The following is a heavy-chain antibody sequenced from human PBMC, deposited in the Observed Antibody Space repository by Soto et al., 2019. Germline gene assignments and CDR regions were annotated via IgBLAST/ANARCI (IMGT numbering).Heavy chain of an antibody. CDR1: GFTFSSYA. CDR2: ISGSGGST. J-gene: IGHJ4*02. V-gene: IGHV3-23*01. CDR3: AKDPEVVVTAPDY. Sequence: GGSLRLSCAASGFTFSSYAMNWVRQAPGKGLEWVSAISGSGGSTYYVDSVKGRFTISRDNSRNTLYLQMNSLRAEDTVVYYCAKDPEVVVTAPDYWGQGTLVTVSS. D-gene: IGHD2-21*02.